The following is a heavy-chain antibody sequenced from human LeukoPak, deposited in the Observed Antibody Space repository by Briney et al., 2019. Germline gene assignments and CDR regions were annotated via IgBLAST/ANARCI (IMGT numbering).Heavy chain of an antibody. J-gene: IGHJ4*02. CDR3: ARVGGGYYWSFDH. V-gene: IGHV3-30*03. Sequence: GGSLRLSCAASGFTFSSYGMHWVRQAPGKGLEWVAVISYDGSNKYYADSVKGRFTISRDNSNNTLYLQMNRLRAEETAVYYCARVGGGYYWSFDHWGQGTLVTVSS. CDR2: ISYDGSNK. CDR1: GFTFSSYG. D-gene: IGHD3-22*01.